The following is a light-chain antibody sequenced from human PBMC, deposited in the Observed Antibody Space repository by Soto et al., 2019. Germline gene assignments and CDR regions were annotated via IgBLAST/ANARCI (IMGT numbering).Light chain of an antibody. CDR1: QSLLHSNGYNF. CDR2: LGS. CDR3: MQALQTPYT. J-gene: IGKJ2*01. V-gene: IGKV2-28*01. Sequence: DIVMTQSPLSLPVTPGEPASISCRSSQSLLHSNGYNFLDWYLQKPGQSPHLLIYLGSNRASGVPDRFSGSGSGADFTLRISRVEAEDAGIYYCMQALQTPYTFGQGTKLEIE.